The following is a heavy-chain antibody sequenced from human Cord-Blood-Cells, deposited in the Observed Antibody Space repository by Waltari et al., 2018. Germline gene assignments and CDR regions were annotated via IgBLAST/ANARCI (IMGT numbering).Heavy chain of an antibody. CDR1: GYTFTSYG. CDR2: ISAYNGNT. Sequence: QVQLVQSGAEVKKPGASGKVACKASGYTFTSYGISWVRPAPGQGLEWMGWISAYNGNTNYAQKLQGRVTMTTDTSTSTAYMELRSLRSDDTAVYYCARGKANWGQHDAFDIWGQGTMVTVSS. V-gene: IGHV1-18*04. J-gene: IGHJ3*02. CDR3: ARGKANWGQHDAFDI. D-gene: IGHD7-27*01.